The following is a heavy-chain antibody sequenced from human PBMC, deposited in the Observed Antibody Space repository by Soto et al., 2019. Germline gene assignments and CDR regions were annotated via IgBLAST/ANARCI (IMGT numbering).Heavy chain of an antibody. Sequence: PSETLSLTCTVSGGSISSSSYYWGWIRQPPGKGLEWIGSIYYSGSTYYNPSLKSRVTISVDTSKNQFSLKLSSVTAADTAVYYCARQVDSSGYYNFDYWGQGTLVTVS. V-gene: IGHV4-39*01. CDR2: IYYSGST. D-gene: IGHD3-22*01. CDR1: GGSISSSSYY. J-gene: IGHJ4*02. CDR3: ARQVDSSGYYNFDY.